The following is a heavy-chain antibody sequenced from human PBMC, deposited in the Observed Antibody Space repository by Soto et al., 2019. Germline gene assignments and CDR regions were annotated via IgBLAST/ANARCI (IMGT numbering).Heavy chain of an antibody. D-gene: IGHD3-22*01. Sequence: ASVKVSCKGSGYTFTSYAMHWVRQAPGQRLEWMGWINAGNGNTKYSQKFQGRVTITRDTSASTAYMELSSLRSEETAVYYCARSDYYDSSGKIDPWGQGTLVTGS. CDR2: INAGNGNT. J-gene: IGHJ5*02. CDR3: ARSDYYDSSGKIDP. CDR1: GYTFTSYA. V-gene: IGHV1-3*01.